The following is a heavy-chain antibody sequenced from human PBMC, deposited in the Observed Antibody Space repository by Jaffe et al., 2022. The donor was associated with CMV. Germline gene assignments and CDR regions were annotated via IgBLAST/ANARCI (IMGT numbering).Heavy chain of an antibody. J-gene: IGHJ4*02. D-gene: IGHD3-10*01. Sequence: QLQLQASGPGLVKPSETLSLTCTVSGGSISSSSYYWGWIRQPPGKGLEWIGSIWYGGHTYYNPSLKSRVTISVDTSKNQFSLKLSSVTAADTGFYYCARHSGQYDSGSYSRFDYWGQGTLVTVSS. CDR3: ARHSGQYDSGSYSRFDY. CDR1: GGSISSSSYY. V-gene: IGHV4-39*01. CDR2: IWYGGHT.